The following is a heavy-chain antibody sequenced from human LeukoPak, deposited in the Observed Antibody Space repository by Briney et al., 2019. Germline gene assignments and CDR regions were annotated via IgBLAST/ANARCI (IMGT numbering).Heavy chain of an antibody. CDR1: GFTVSSNY. CDR2: IYSGGST. J-gene: IGHJ6*02. D-gene: IGHD2-21*02. V-gene: IGHV3-66*01. CDR3: ARASHLTASSYYYYGMDV. Sequence: GGSLRLSCAASGFTVSSNYKSWVRQAPGKGLEWASVIYSGGSTYYADSVKGRFTISRDNSKNTLYLQMNSLRAEDTAVYYCARASHLTASSYYYYGMDVWGPGNRVTVSS.